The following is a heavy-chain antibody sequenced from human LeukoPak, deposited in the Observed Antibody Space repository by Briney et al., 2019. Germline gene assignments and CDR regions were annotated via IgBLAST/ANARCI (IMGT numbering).Heavy chain of an antibody. CDR1: GFTFSDYY. CDR2: ISSSSSYT. J-gene: IGHJ6*02. CDR3: ARDMLVVVPAAIGGLYYYGMDV. V-gene: IGHV3-11*06. D-gene: IGHD2-2*01. Sequence: NPGGSLRLSYAASGFTFSDYYMSWIRQAPGKGLEWVSYISSSSSYTNYADSVKGRFTISRDNAKNSLYLQMNSLRAEDTAVYYCARDMLVVVPAAIGGLYYYGMDVWGQGTTVTVSS.